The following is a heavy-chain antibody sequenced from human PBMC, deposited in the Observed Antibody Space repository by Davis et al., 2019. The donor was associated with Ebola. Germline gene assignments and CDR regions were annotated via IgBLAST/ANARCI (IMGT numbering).Heavy chain of an antibody. V-gene: IGHV3-33*01. CDR1: GFTFSSYG. CDR3: APTKVGRFDY. CDR2: IWYDGSNK. D-gene: IGHD5-12*01. Sequence: GGSLRLSCAASGFTFSSYGMHCVRQAPGKGLEWVAVIWYDGSNKYYADSVKGRFTISRDNSKNTLYLQMNSLRAEDTAVYYCAPTKVGRFDYWGQGTLVTVSS. J-gene: IGHJ4*02.